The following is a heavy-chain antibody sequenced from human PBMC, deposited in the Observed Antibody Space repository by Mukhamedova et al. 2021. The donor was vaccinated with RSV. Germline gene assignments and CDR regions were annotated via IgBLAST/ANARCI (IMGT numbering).Heavy chain of an antibody. J-gene: IGHJ6*02. CDR3: ARVKAAGGRDYYYFGMDV. D-gene: IGHD6-13*01. CDR2: ST. V-gene: IGHV4-30-2*04. Sequence: STFYSPSLKSRVTISVDTSKNQFSLKLRSVTAADAAVYYCARVKAAGGRDYYYFGMDVWGPGTTVTVSS.